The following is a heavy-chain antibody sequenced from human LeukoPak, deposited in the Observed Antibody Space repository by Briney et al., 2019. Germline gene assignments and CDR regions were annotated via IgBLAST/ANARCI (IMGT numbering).Heavy chain of an antibody. CDR2: ISGDGSVT. CDR3: ARGMSGRSCLDY. CDR1: GLTFNTNW. Sequence: PGGSLLLSCVVSGLTFNTNWMHWVRQAPGKGLVWVSRISGDGSVTNYADSVKGRFTISRDNAKNTLYLQINSLRDEDTAMYFCARGMSGRSCLDYWGQGTQVTVSS. J-gene: IGHJ4*02. V-gene: IGHV3-74*01. D-gene: IGHD1-26*01.